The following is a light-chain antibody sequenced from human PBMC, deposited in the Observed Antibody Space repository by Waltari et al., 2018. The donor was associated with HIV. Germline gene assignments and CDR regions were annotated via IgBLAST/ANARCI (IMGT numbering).Light chain of an antibody. V-gene: IGKV3-20*01. J-gene: IGKJ1*01. CDR3: QEFDDDSWS. CDR2: GTS. CDR1: RSVGSTS. Sequence: VLTQSPGTLSLSPGERATLSCRASRSVGSTSFGWYQQKAGQPPRLLVYGTSNRVAGIPDRFSGSGSGTDFTLTISRLEPEDSAVYYCQEFDDDSWSFGHGTKVEI.